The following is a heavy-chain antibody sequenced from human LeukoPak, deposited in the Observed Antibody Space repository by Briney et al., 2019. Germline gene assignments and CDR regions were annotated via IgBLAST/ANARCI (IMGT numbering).Heavy chain of an antibody. V-gene: IGHV4-59*01. D-gene: IGHD3-22*01. CDR2: IYYSGST. CDR1: GGSTSSYY. CDR3: AREALNAYDSSGYYA. Sequence: PSETLSLTCTVSGGSTSSYYWSWIRQPPGKGLEWIGYIYYSGSTNYNPSLKSRVTISVDTSKNQFSLKLSSVTAADTAVYYCAREALNAYDSSGYYAWGQGTLVTVSS. J-gene: IGHJ4*02.